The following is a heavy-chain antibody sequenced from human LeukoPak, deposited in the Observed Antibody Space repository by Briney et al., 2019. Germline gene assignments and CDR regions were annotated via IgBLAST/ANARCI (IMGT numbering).Heavy chain of an antibody. Sequence: AAVKVSCKASGYTFTSYGISWVRQAPGQGLEWMGWISTYNGNTHYAQKLQGRVTMTTDTSTSTAYMELRSLRSDDTAVYYCARSSLAVAGSVFDYWGQGTLVTVSS. CDR3: ARSSLAVAGSVFDY. CDR1: GYTFTSYG. D-gene: IGHD6-19*01. CDR2: ISTYNGNT. V-gene: IGHV1-18*01. J-gene: IGHJ4*02.